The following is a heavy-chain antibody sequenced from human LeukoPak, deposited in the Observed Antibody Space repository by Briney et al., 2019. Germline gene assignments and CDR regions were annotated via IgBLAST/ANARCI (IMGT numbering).Heavy chain of an antibody. CDR2: FDPEDGET. V-gene: IGHV1-24*01. J-gene: IGHJ4*02. Sequence: ASVKVSCKVSGYSLTELSMHWVRQAPGKGREWMGGFDPEDGETIYAQKFQGRVTMTEDTSTDTAYMELSSLRSEDTAVYYCATGEGTVITVGLFDYWGQGTLVTVSS. CDR1: GYSLTELS. CDR3: ATGEGTVITVGLFDY. D-gene: IGHD4-11*01.